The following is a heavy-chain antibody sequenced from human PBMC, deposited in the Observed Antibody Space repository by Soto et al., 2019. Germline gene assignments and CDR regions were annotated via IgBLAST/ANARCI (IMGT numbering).Heavy chain of an antibody. CDR3: APLAATSQGF. CDR2: IRGSGGST. CDR1: GFTFSSYA. Sequence: GGSLRLSCAASGFTFSSYAMHWVRQAPGKGLQWVSAIRGSGGSTFYADSVRGRFTISRDNSKNTVYLQMNSLRDEDTAVYHCAPLAATSQGFWGQGTLVTVSS. D-gene: IGHD2-15*01. V-gene: IGHV3-23*01. J-gene: IGHJ4*02.